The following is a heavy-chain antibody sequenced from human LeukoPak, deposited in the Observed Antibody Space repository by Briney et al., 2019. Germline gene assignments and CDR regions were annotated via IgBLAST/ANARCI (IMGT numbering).Heavy chain of an antibody. CDR2: INWNGGST. V-gene: IGHV3-20*04. CDR3: AREGIAVAGALLVV. D-gene: IGHD6-19*01. Sequence: GGSLRLSCAASGFTFSDYYMSWVRQAPGKGLEWVSGINWNGGSTGYADSVKGRFTISRDNAKNSLYLQMNSLRAEDTALYYCAREGIAVAGALLVVWGQGTLVTVSS. CDR1: GFTFSDYY. J-gene: IGHJ4*02.